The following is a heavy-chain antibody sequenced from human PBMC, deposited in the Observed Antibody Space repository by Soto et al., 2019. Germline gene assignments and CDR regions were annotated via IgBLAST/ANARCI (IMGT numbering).Heavy chain of an antibody. CDR1: GYSFTSYW. D-gene: IGHD6-13*01. V-gene: IGHV5-51*01. Sequence: GESLKISCKGSGYSFTSYWIGWVCQMPGKGLEWMGIIYPGDSDTRYSPSFQGQVTISADKSISTAYLQWSSLKASDTAMYYCARHRGDSSSWYRGWFDPWGQGALVTVSS. J-gene: IGHJ5*02. CDR3: ARHRGDSSSWYRGWFDP. CDR2: IYPGDSDT.